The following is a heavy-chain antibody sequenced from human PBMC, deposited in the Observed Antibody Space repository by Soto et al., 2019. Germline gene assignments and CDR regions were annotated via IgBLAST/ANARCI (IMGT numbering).Heavy chain of an antibody. CDR1: GFSISSYW. Sequence: EVQLVESGGGLVQPGGSLRLSCAASGFSISSYWMNWFRQAPGKGLEWVAIIRKDGSENYYVDSVKGRFTISRDNAKNSLYLQMNSPRDDDTAVYYCAGGSGWLSDYWGRGTLVTVSS. V-gene: IGHV3-7*03. J-gene: IGHJ4*02. CDR2: IRKDGSEN. D-gene: IGHD6-19*01. CDR3: AGGSGWLSDY.